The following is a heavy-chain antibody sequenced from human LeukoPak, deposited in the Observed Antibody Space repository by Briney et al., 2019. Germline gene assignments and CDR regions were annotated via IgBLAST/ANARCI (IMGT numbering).Heavy chain of an antibody. Sequence: SETLSLTCTVSGGSISSGGYYWSWIRQHPGKGLEWIGYIYYSGSTYYSPSLKSRVTISIDTSKNQFSLKLSSVTAADTAVYYCARAGYDNSGYSTYYFDYWGQGTLVTVSS. CDR3: ARAGYDNSGYSTYYFDY. CDR2: IYYSGST. V-gene: IGHV4-31*03. CDR1: GGSISSGGYY. D-gene: IGHD3-22*01. J-gene: IGHJ4*02.